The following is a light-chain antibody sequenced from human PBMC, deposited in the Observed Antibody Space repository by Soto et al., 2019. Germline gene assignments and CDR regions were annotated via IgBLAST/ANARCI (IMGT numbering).Light chain of an antibody. CDR3: AAWDDSLSGWV. V-gene: IGLV1-47*01. CDR1: SSNIGTNH. Sequence: QSVLTQPPSASGTPGQRVTISCSGGSSNIGTNHVYWYQHLPGPAPKLLIYRHNLRPSGVPDRFSASKSGTSASLAISGLRSDDEADYYCAAWDDSLSGWVFGGGTKLTVL. J-gene: IGLJ3*02. CDR2: RHN.